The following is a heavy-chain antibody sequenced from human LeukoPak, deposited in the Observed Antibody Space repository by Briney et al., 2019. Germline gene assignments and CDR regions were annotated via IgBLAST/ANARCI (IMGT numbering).Heavy chain of an antibody. J-gene: IGHJ4*02. CDR1: GFTFSPVW. CDR2: IINDGSYT. Sequence: GGSLRLSCAASGFTFSPVWMHWVRQAPGKGLMWVSHIINDGSYTTYADSVKGRFTISRDNAKNTVYLQMDSLRAEDTAVYYCAKALYGGHDYWGQGTLVTVSS. CDR3: AKALYGGHDY. D-gene: IGHD4-23*01. V-gene: IGHV3-74*01.